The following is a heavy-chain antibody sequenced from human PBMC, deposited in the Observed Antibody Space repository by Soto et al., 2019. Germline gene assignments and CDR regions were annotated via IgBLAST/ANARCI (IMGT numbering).Heavy chain of an antibody. V-gene: IGHV4-4*02. D-gene: IGHD2-15*01. CDR2: VYHTGGT. Sequence: SETLSLTCGVSGGTVASSHWWSWVRQSPGRGLEWIGNVYHTGGTNFNPSLQSRVPFSVDKSNNQFSLRLTSVTAADTAVYFCAREIVTGGGNNYSHPWGPGTLVTVSS. CDR3: AREIVTGGGNNYSHP. J-gene: IGHJ5*02. CDR1: GGTVASSHW.